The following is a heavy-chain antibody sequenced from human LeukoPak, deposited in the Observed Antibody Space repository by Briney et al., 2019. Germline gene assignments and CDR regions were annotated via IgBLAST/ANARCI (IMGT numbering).Heavy chain of an antibody. D-gene: IGHD2-15*01. CDR1: GGSFSGYY. CDR2: INHSGST. CDR3: ARSVSGSCYLY. J-gene: IGHJ4*02. V-gene: IGHV4-34*01. Sequence: SETLSLTCAVYGGSFSGYYWSWIRQPPGKGLEWIGEINHSGSTNYNPSLKSRGTISVDTSKNQFSLKLSSVTAADTAVYYCARSVSGSCYLYWGQGTLVTVSS.